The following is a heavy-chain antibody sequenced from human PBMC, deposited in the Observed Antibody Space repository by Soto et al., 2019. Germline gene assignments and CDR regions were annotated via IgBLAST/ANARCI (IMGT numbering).Heavy chain of an antibody. J-gene: IGHJ4*02. CDR2: IYHRGNT. D-gene: IGHD6-6*01. CDR1: GGSISNYY. V-gene: IGHV4-59*08. Sequence: SETLSLTCSVSGGSISNYYWSWIRQPPGKGLEWIGYIYHRGNTNHNPSLKSRVSLSVDTSKNQVSLKLSSVTAADTAVYYCARGAWYSGSPGRFDYWGQGTLVTVSS. CDR3: ARGAWYSGSPGRFDY.